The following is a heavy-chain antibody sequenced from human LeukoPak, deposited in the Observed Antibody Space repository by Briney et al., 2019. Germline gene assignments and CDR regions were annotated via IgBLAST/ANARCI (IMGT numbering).Heavy chain of an antibody. CDR3: ARVADPYYYDSSGYYDLDY. Sequence: GGSLRLSCAASGFTFSSYWMHWVRQAPGKGLVCVSRINSDGSSTSYADSVKGRFTISRDNAKNTLYLQMNSLRAEDTAVYYCARVADPYYYDSSGYYDLDYWGQGTLVTVSS. CDR1: GFTFSSYW. V-gene: IGHV3-74*01. CDR2: INSDGSST. J-gene: IGHJ4*02. D-gene: IGHD3-22*01.